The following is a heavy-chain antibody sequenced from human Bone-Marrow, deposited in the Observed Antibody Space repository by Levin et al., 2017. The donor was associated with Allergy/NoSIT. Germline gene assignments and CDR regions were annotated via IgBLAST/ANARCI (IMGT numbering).Heavy chain of an antibody. CDR2: KYSGGTT. J-gene: IGHJ4*02. Sequence: GGSLRLSCAVSGLSVSSNHMSWVRQAPGKGLEWVSVKYSGGTTDYADSVRGRFTIARDNSKNTLYLQLNALRAEDTAVYYCTSGTSSRPVDFWGQGTQVTVS. CDR3: TSGTSSRPVDF. V-gene: IGHV3-53*01. CDR1: GLSVSSNH. D-gene: IGHD6-6*01.